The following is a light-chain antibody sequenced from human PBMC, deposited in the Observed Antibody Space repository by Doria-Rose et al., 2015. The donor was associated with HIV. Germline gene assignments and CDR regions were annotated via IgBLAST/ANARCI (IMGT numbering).Light chain of an antibody. J-gene: IGKJ3*01. CDR1: QSLLYTSKNY. CDR3: QQYYDTPS. CDR2: WAS. Sequence: TQSPESLGMSLGERATLSCKSNQSLLYTSKNYLAWYQQKPGQPPKLLIYWASTRQSGVPARFSGSGSGTDFTLTISSLEAEDVEVYYCQQYYDTPSFGPGTTVDIK. V-gene: IGKV4-1*01.